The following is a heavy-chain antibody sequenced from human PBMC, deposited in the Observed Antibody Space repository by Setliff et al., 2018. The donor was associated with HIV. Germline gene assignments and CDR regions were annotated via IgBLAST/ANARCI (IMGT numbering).Heavy chain of an antibody. CDR2: IIPAFGTT. V-gene: IGHV1-69*13. CDR1: GGTFNSYA. D-gene: IGHD1-20*01. CDR3: ARGPRYNWNSYYYMDV. Sequence: GASVKVSCKSSGGTFNSYAIIWVRQAPGQGLEWMGGIIPAFGTTNYAQKFQGRVTITADESTSTAYMELSSLRSDDTAVYYCARGPRYNWNSYYYMDVWGKGTTVTVSS. J-gene: IGHJ6*03.